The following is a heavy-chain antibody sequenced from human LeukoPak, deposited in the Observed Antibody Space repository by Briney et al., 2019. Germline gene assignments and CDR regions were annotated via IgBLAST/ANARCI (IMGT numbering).Heavy chain of an antibody. CDR1: GGSISSGSYY. D-gene: IGHD3-16*01. CDR3: ARLYAADAFDI. V-gene: IGHV4-61*02. Sequence: PSQTLSLTCTVSGGSISSGSYYWSWIRQPAGKGLEWIGRIYTSGSTYYNPSLKSRVTISVDRSKNQFSLKLSSVTAADTAVYYCARLYAADAFDIWGQGTMVTVSS. J-gene: IGHJ3*02. CDR2: IYTSGST.